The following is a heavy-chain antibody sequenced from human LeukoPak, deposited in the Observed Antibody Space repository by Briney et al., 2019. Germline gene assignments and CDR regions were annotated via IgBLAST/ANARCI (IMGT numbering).Heavy chain of an antibody. CDR3: ARDSTGEGLDFDY. D-gene: IGHD7-27*01. CDR2: INPNSGAS. Sequence: ASVKVSCKASGFTLTGYFIYWVRQAPGQGLEWVGWINPNSGASNSAQKFQGRVTMTWDTSISTAYMDLSRLKSDDTAVYYCARDSTGEGLDFDYWGQGTLVTVSS. CDR1: GFTLTGYF. J-gene: IGHJ4*02. V-gene: IGHV1-2*02.